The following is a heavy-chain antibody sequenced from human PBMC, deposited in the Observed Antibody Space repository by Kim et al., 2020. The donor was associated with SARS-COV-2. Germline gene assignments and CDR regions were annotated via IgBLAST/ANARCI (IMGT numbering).Heavy chain of an antibody. CDR1: GGSISSSSYY. J-gene: IGHJ5*02. Sequence: SETLSLTCTVSGGSISSSSYYWGWIRQPPGKGLEWIGSIYYSGSTYYNPSLKSRVTISVDTSKNQFSLKLSSVTAADTAVYYCARFTLEWSGSIWFDPWGQGTLVTVSS. CDR3: ARFTLEWSGSIWFDP. V-gene: IGHV4-39*01. D-gene: IGHD3-3*01. CDR2: IYYSGST.